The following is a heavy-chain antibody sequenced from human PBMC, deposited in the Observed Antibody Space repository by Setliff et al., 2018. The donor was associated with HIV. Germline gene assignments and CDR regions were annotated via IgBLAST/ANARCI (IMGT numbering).Heavy chain of an antibody. V-gene: IGHV3-7*01. Sequence: GGSLRLSCVASGFTFRNYWMTWVRQAPGKGLEWVADIQQGGTETYYADSVKGRFTISRDNAKNTLYLQMNSLRDEDTAVYYCARGGSYSHGAFDICGQGTMVTVSS. CDR2: IQQGGTET. CDR1: GFTFRNYW. D-gene: IGHD1-26*01. CDR3: ARGGSYSHGAFDI. J-gene: IGHJ3*02.